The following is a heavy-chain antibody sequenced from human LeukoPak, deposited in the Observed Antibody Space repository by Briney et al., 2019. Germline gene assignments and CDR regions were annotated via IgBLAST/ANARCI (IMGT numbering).Heavy chain of an antibody. D-gene: IGHD7-27*01. CDR3: AKDGQTGEWELEH. CDR2: ITGRGSST. V-gene: IGHV3-23*01. J-gene: IGHJ1*01. CDR1: GFTFTRHA. Sequence: PGGSLRLSCAASGFTFTRHAMTWVRQAPGKGLDYVSTITGRGSSTYYANSVKGRFTVSRDNSKNTVYLQMNSLRADDTAIYYCAKDGQTGEWELEHWGQGTLVTVST.